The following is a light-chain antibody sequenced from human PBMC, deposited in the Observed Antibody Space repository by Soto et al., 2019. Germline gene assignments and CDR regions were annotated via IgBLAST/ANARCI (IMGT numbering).Light chain of an antibody. V-gene: IGKV3-20*01. CDR1: QSVSSSY. J-gene: IGKJ2*01. CDR2: DAS. CDR3: QQYGSSPL. Sequence: EIVLTQSPGTLSLSPGERATLSCRASQSVSSSYLAWYQQTPGQAPRLLIYDASSRATGIPDRFSGSGSGTDFTLTISRLEPEDCAVYYCQQYGSSPLFGQGTKLEIK.